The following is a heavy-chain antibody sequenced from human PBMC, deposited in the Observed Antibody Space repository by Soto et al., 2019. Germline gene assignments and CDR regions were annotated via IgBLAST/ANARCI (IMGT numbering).Heavy chain of an antibody. CDR1: GFTFSNAW. J-gene: IGHJ6*02. Sequence: EVQLVESGGGLVKPGRSLRLSCAASGFTFSNAWMNWVRQAPGKGLEWVGRIKSKTDGGTTDYAAPAKGRFTISRDDSKNTLYLQMNSLKTEDTAVYYCTTDSVGTPAYYYYGMDVWGQGTTVTVSS. CDR3: TTDSVGTPAYYYYGMDV. CDR2: IKSKTDGGTT. V-gene: IGHV3-15*07. D-gene: IGHD2-2*01.